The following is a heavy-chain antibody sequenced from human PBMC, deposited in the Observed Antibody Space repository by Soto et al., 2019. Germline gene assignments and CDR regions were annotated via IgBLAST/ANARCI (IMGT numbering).Heavy chain of an antibody. D-gene: IGHD2-15*01. V-gene: IGHV1-46*01. CDR1: RYTFTSYY. CDR3: AREEREYCSGGSCPRAFDP. CDR2: INPSGGST. J-gene: IGHJ5*02. Sequence: ASVKVSCKASRYTFTSYYMHWVRQAPGQGLEWMGIINPSGGSTSYAQKFQGRVTMTRDTSTSTVYMELSSLRSEDTAVYYCAREEREYCSGGSCPRAFDPWGQGTLVTVS.